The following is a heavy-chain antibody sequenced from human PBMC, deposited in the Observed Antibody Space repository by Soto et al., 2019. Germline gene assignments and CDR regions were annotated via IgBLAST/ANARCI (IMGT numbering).Heavy chain of an antibody. J-gene: IGHJ4*02. V-gene: IGHV3-21*01. CDR1: GFTFSRAR. CDR2: ISSGSSDT. CDR3: ARVAY. Sequence: GGSLRLSCEASGFTFSRARMNWVGQVPGKGREWVASISSGSSDTWYADSVKGRFIISRDNAQNALFLQMNTLRPEDTAMYYCARVAYWGPGTQVTVSS.